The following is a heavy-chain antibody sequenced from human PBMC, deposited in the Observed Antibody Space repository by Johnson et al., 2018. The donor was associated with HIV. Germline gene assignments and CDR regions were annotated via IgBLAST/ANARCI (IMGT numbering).Heavy chain of an antibody. CDR2: IGTAGDT. V-gene: IGHV3-13*01. Sequence: VQLVESGGGLVQPGGSLRLSCAASGFTFSSYDMHWVRQATGKGLEWVSAIGTAGDTYYAESVKGRFTISRDNSKNTLYLQMNKLRAEDTAVYFCASKVRGLRLGVDAFDIWGQGTMVTVSS. J-gene: IGHJ3*02. CDR3: ASKVRGLRLGVDAFDI. CDR1: GFTFSSYD. D-gene: IGHD3-16*01.